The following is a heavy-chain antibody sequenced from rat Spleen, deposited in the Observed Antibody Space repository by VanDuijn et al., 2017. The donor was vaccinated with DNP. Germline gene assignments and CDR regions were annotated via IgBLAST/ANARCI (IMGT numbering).Heavy chain of an antibody. V-gene: IGHV5-58*01. CDR2: LNTDGGST. J-gene: IGHJ4*01. Sequence: EVKLVESGGGLVQPGRSLKLSCAASGFNFNDYWMGWVRQAPGKGLEWLASLNTDGGSTSYPDSVKGRFTISRDNAENTVYLQMNSLRSEDTATYYCGKDLHWYAVDAWGQGTSVTVSS. CDR1: GFNFNDYW. D-gene: IGHD3-2*01. CDR3: GKDLHWYAVDA.